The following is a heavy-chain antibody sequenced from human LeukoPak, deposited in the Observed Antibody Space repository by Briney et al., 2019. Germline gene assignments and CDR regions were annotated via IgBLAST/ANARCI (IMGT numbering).Heavy chain of an antibody. CDR2: IDTYNGNT. CDR3: ARGLYINYVLGLYYLVY. V-gene: IGHV1-18*01. CDR1: RYTSTTYG. J-gene: IGHJ4*02. D-gene: IGHD3-16*01. Sequence: ASVKVSSKASRYTSTTYGFSWVRQARGQGIEWMGWIDTYNGNTNYAQRLQGRVTVTTDTSTSTAYMELRSLRSDDTAVYYCARGLYINYVLGLYYLVYWGQGTLVT.